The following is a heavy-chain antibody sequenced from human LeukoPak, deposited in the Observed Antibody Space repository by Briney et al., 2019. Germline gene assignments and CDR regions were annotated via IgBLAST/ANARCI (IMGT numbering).Heavy chain of an antibody. D-gene: IGHD6-13*01. CDR3: AGEQSIAAAVATISR. V-gene: IGHV4-34*01. J-gene: IGHJ4*02. CDR2: INHSGST. Sequence: SETLSLTCAVYGGSFSGYYWSWIRQPPGKGLEWIGEINHSGSTNYNPSLKSRVTISVDTSKNQSSLKLSSVTAADTAVYYCAGEQSIAAAVATISRWGQGTLVTASS. CDR1: GGSFSGYY.